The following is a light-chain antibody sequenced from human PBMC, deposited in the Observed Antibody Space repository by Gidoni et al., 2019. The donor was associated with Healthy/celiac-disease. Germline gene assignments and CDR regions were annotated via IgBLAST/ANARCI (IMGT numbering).Light chain of an antibody. J-gene: IGKJ2*01. CDR1: QSVSSSY. Sequence: EIVLTQSPGTLSLSPGERATLSCRASQSVSSSYLAWYQQKPGQAPRLLIYGASSRATGIPDRFSGSGSGTDFTLTISRLEPEDFALYYCQQYGRSPYTFXQXTKLEIK. V-gene: IGKV3-20*01. CDR2: GAS. CDR3: QQYGRSPYT.